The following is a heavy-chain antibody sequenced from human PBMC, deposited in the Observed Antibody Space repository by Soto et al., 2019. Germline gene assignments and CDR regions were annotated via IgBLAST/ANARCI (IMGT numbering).Heavy chain of an antibody. J-gene: IGHJ4*02. CDR3: AREGRHFDY. CDR1: GGTFRSYA. Sequence: SGKVSCKASGGTFRSYAISWVRQAPGQGLEWMGGINPIFGTPHYAQKYQGRVTITADTFTNTAYMELTRLTSDDTAVYFCAREGRHFDYWGQGTLVTVSS. CDR2: INPIFGTP. V-gene: IGHV1-69*06.